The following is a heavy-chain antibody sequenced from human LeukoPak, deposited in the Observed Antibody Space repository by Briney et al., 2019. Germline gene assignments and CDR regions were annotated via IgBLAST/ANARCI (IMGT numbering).Heavy chain of an antibody. CDR1: GFTFSSYA. J-gene: IGHJ4*02. V-gene: IGHV3-30*04. CDR2: ISYDGSNK. D-gene: IGHD3-16*01. Sequence: PGGSLRLSCAASGFTFSSYAMHWVRQAPGKGLEWVAVISYDGSNKYYADSVKGRFTISRDNSKNTLYLQMNSLRAEDTSVYYCTSATYMDYWGQGTLVTVSS. CDR3: TSATYMDY.